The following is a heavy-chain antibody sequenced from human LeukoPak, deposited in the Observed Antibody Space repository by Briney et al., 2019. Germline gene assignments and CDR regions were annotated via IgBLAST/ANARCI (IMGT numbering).Heavy chain of an antibody. CDR1: GGTFSSYG. CDR2: IRYDGSNK. Sequence: SCKASGGTFSSYGMHWVRQAPGKGLEWVAFIRYDGSNKYYADSVKGRFTISRDNSKNTLYLQMNSLRAEDTAVYYCAKDRTSGSYYVKGYFDYWGQGTLVTVSS. D-gene: IGHD1-26*01. J-gene: IGHJ4*02. V-gene: IGHV3-30*02. CDR3: AKDRTSGSYYVKGYFDY.